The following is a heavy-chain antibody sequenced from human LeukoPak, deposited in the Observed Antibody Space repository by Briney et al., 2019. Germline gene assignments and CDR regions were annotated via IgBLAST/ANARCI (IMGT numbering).Heavy chain of an antibody. CDR3: ARDSGTTGEVKFDP. Sequence: SETLSLTCAVYGGSFSGYYWSWIRQPAGKGLEWIGRIYTTGSTTYNPSLKSRVTMSVDTSKNQFSLELSSVTAADTAVYYCARDSGTTGEVKFDPWGQGTLVTVSS. CDR1: GGSFSGYY. V-gene: IGHV4-4*07. CDR2: IYTTGST. D-gene: IGHD3-10*01. J-gene: IGHJ5*02.